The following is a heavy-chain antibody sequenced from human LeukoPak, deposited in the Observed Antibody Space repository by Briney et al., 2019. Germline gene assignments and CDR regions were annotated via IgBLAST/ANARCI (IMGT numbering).Heavy chain of an antibody. Sequence: ASVKVSCKASGYTFTGYYMHWVRQAPGQGLEWMGWINPNSGGTNYAQKFQGRVTMTEDTSTDTAYMELSSLRSEDTAVYYCATGLAGPDYWGQGTLVTVSS. V-gene: IGHV1-2*02. D-gene: IGHD6-13*01. CDR1: GYTFTGYY. CDR3: ATGLAGPDY. CDR2: INPNSGGT. J-gene: IGHJ4*02.